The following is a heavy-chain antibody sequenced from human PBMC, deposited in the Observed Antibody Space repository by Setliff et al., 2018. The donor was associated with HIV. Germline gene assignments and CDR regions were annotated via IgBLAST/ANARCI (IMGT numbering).Heavy chain of an antibody. CDR3: VRAFAGQWLTPPPD. CDR1: GYTFTSYG. V-gene: IGHV1-18*01. CDR2: IDADNGNT. J-gene: IGHJ4*02. Sequence: GASVKVSCKASGYTFTSYGISWVRQAPGQGLEWVGWIDADNGNTNYAQKFRGRVTMTTDTSTNTAYMEVRSLTADDTAVYYCVRAFAGQWLTPPPDWGQGTLVTVSS. D-gene: IGHD6-19*01.